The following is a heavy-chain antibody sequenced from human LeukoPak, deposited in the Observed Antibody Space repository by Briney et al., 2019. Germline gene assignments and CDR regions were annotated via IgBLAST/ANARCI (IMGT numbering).Heavy chain of an antibody. D-gene: IGHD1-26*01. CDR1: GFTFSSYG. Sequence: GGSLRLSCAASGFTFSSYGMHWVRQAPGKGLEWVAVISYDGSNKYYADSVKGRFTISRDNSKNTLYLQMNSLRAEDTAVYYCAKEWDPPSYFDYWGQGTLVTVSS. V-gene: IGHV3-30*18. J-gene: IGHJ4*02. CDR3: AKEWDPPSYFDY. CDR2: ISYDGSNK.